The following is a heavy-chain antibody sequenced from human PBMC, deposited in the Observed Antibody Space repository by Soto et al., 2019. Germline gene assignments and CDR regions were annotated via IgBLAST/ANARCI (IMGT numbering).Heavy chain of an antibody. CDR3: AHRHPGVDHYYDY. CDR2: IYWDDDK. D-gene: IGHD5-12*01. V-gene: IGHV2-5*02. Sequence: QITLKESGPTLVKPTQTLTLTCTFSGFSLNTIGVAVGWIRQPPGKAPEWLAVIYWDDDKRYSPSLGSRLTLTEDTSKNQVVLIMTNMDPVDTATYFCAHRHPGVDHYYDYWGQGTLVTVSS. CDR1: GFSLNTIGVA. J-gene: IGHJ4*01.